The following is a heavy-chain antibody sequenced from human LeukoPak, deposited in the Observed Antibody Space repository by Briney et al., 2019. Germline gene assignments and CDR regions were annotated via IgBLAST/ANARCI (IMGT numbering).Heavy chain of an antibody. CDR3: AGLRFLEWLSHYYYYYYGMDV. CDR1: GYTFTSYF. CDR2: INPSGDST. J-gene: IGHJ6*02. Sequence: ASVKVSCKTSGYTFTSYFMHWVRQAPGQGLEWMGIINPSGDSTSYAPKFRDRVTMTRDTSTSTAYMELSSLRSEDTAVYYCAGLRFLEWLSHYYYYYYGMDVWGQGTTVTVSS. D-gene: IGHD3-3*01. V-gene: IGHV1-46*01.